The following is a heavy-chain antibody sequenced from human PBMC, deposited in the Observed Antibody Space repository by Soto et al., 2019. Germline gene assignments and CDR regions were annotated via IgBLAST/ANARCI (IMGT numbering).Heavy chain of an antibody. D-gene: IGHD6-13*01. CDR2: IHSSGST. Sequence: ETLSLTCTVSGASMNSYHWSWIRQPAGKGLEWIGHIHSSGSTNYNPSLKSRVTMSVDTSKNQFSLRLMSLTAADTAVYYCARDQGVAAAGITWFDPWGQGSLVIVSS. V-gene: IGHV4-4*07. J-gene: IGHJ5*02. CDR1: GASMNSYH. CDR3: ARDQGVAAAGITWFDP.